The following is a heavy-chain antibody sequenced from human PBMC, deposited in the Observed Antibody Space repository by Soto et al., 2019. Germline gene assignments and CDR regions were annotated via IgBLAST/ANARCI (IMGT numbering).Heavy chain of an antibody. CDR3: AKDASRTSGWYYFDY. V-gene: IGHV3-23*01. CDR1: RFSFAILA. Sequence: GGSLRISCAPLRFSFAILAVGWVRQAPGKGLEWVSVIDYTGGTTYYTDSVKGRFIISRDNSKKMLYLQMNSLRAEDTAVYYCAKDASRTSGWYYFDYWGQGA. J-gene: IGHJ4*02. D-gene: IGHD6-19*01. CDR2: IDYTGGTT.